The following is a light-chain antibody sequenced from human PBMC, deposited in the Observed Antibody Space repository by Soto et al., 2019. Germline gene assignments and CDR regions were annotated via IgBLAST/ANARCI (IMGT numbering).Light chain of an antibody. J-gene: IGKJ1*01. CDR1: QSVSSN. CDR3: QQYNNWPQT. Sequence: EIVLTQSPGTLSLSPGEIATLYFRASQSVSSNLAWYQQKPGQAPRLLIYGASTRATGIPARFSGSGSGTEFTLTISSLQSEDFAVYYCQQYNNWPQTFGQGTKVDIK. V-gene: IGKV3-15*01. CDR2: GAS.